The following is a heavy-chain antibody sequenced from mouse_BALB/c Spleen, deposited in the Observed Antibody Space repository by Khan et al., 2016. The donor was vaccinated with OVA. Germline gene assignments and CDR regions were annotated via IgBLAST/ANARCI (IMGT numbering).Heavy chain of an antibody. V-gene: IGHV1-63*02. Sequence: QVQLKQSGAELVRPGTSVKMSCKAAGYTFTNYWIGWVKQRPGHGLEWIGDTYPGGGSPNYTENFKGKATLTADTSSSTAYMQLSGLTSEDSAIYECGRRGAYRGKGDDVDCWGQGTTVTVSS. D-gene: IGHD3-1*01. CDR1: GYTFTNYW. J-gene: IGHJ2*01. CDR2: TYPGGGSP. CDR3: GRRGAYRGKGDDVDC.